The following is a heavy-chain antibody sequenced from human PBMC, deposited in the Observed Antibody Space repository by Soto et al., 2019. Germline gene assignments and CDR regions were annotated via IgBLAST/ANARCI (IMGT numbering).Heavy chain of an antibody. D-gene: IGHD2-15*01. Sequence: SETLSLTCTVSGGSISSSSYYWGWIRQPPGKGLEWIGSIYYSGSTYYNPSLKSRVTISVDTSKNQFSLKLSSVTAADTAVYYCARATYCSGGSCYSIAFDIWGQGTMVTVSS. CDR3: ARATYCSGGSCYSIAFDI. CDR2: IYYSGST. V-gene: IGHV4-39*01. CDR1: GGSISSSSYY. J-gene: IGHJ3*02.